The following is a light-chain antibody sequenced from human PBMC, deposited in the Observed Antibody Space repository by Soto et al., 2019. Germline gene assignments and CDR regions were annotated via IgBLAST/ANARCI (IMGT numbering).Light chain of an antibody. CDR2: DAS. Sequence: EIVLTQSPGTLSLSPGERATLSCRASQSVANNYLAWYQQKPGQAPRFLIYDASSRATGIPDRFSGSGSGTDFTLTISRLEPEDFAVYYCEQYVSTPLNFGGGTKVEIK. V-gene: IGKV3-20*01. J-gene: IGKJ4*01. CDR3: EQYVSTPLN. CDR1: QSVANNY.